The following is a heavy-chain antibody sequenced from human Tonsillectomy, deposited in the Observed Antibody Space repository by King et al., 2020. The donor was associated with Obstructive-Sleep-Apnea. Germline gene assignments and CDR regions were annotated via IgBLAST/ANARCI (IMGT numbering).Heavy chain of an antibody. J-gene: IGHJ4*02. CDR2: IFTGEST. CDR1: GGSISSSY. V-gene: IGHV4-4*08. D-gene: IGHD5-12*01. CDR3: ALFMVATWSFDY. Sequence: VQLQESGPGLVKPSETLSLTCTVSGGSISSSYWTWIRQPPGKGLEWIGYIFTGESTNYNPSLKSRVTISVDTSKNQFSLKLNSVTAADTAVYYCALFMVATWSFDYWGQGTLVTVSS.